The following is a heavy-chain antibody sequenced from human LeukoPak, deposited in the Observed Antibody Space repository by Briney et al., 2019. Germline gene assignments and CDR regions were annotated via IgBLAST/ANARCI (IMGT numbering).Heavy chain of an antibody. V-gene: IGHV5-10-1*01. Sequence: GESLRISCKGSGYSFTSYWISWVRQMPGKGLEWMGRIDPSDSYTDYTPSFQGHVTISADKSISTAYLQWSSLKASDTAMYYCARRAYSSSWYYGMDVWGQGTTVTVS. CDR1: GYSFTSYW. CDR2: IDPSDSYT. CDR3: ARRAYSSSWYYGMDV. D-gene: IGHD6-13*01. J-gene: IGHJ6*02.